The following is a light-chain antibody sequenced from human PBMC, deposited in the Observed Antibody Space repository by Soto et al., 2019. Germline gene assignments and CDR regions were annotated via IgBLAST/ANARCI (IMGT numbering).Light chain of an antibody. CDR3: SSYTTTSTLV. CDR1: NRDVGSYNL. V-gene: IGLV2-14*01. J-gene: IGLJ3*02. Sequence: QSALTQPASVSGPPGQSITIACTGTNRDVGSYNLVSWYQQRPGEAPKLIISEVRNRPSGISYRFTGSKSGNTASLTISGLQAEEEADYYCSSYTTTSTLVFGGGTKLTVL. CDR2: EVR.